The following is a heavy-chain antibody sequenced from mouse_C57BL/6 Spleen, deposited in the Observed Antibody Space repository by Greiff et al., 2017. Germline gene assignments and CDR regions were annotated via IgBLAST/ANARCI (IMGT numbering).Heavy chain of an antibody. J-gene: IGHJ3*01. D-gene: IGHD2-1*01. CDR1: GYTFTDYE. CDR2: IDPETGGT. CDR3: TRYGNYWFAY. V-gene: IGHV1-15*01. Sequence: VQLQQPGAELVMPGASVKLSCKASGYTFTDYEMHWVKQTPVHGLEWIGAIDPETGGTAYNQKFKGKAILTADKSSSTAYMELRSLTSEDSAVYYCTRYGNYWFAYWGQGTLVTVSA.